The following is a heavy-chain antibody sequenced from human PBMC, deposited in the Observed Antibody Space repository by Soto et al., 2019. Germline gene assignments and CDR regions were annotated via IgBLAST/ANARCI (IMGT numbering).Heavy chain of an antibody. Sequence: QFQRRESGPGLVKPSETLSLTCTVSGGSISGGVGGLYYWSWIRQPPGKGLEWIGYIYDSGSTYSNPSLKSRVTISVDTSKHQFSLRLSSVTAADTAVYYCAREVIPLTTDWYFALWGRGTLVTVSS. V-gene: IGHV4-30-4*01. J-gene: IGHJ2*01. CDR1: GGSISGGVGGLYY. CDR3: AREVIPLTTDWYFAL. CDR2: IYDSGST. D-gene: IGHD4-17*01.